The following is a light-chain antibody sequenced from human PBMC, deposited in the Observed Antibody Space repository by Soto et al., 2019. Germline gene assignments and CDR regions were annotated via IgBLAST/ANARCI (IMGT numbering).Light chain of an antibody. Sequence: IQMIWFRSTLSASVGDRVTITCWASQSISSWLAWYQQKPGKAPKLLIYKASTLKSGVPSRFSGSGSGTEFTLTISSLQPDDFATYYCQHHNSYPDAFGQGTKLEIK. CDR1: QSISSW. V-gene: IGKV1-5*03. CDR2: KAS. J-gene: IGKJ1*01. CDR3: QHHNSYPDA.